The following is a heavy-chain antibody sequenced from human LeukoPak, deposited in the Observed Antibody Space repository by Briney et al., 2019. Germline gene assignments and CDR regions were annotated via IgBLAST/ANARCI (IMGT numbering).Heavy chain of an antibody. CDR2: IWYDGSNE. J-gene: IGHJ4*02. Sequence: PGRSLRLSCAASGFTFSRYGMHWVRQAPSKGLEWVAVIWYDGSNEYYADSVKGRFTIFRDNSKNTLHLQMNSLRAEDTAVYYCARPLVGDALDYWGQGTLVTVSS. V-gene: IGHV3-33*01. CDR1: GFTFSRYG. D-gene: IGHD1-26*01. CDR3: ARPLVGDALDY.